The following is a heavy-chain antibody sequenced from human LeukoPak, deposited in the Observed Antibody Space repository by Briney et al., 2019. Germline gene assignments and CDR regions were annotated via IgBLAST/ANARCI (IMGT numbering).Heavy chain of an antibody. J-gene: IGHJ2*01. Sequence: SETLSLTCAAYGGSFRDYYWSWIRQTPGEGLQWIGGIKYSGSTDYNPSLKSRVTMSIDTSKNQLSLKLTSVTAADTAVYYCARGILGQGYFDLWGRDTLVTVSS. CDR3: ARGILGQGYFDL. CDR2: IKYSGST. CDR1: GGSFRDYY. D-gene: IGHD3/OR15-3a*01. V-gene: IGHV4-34*01.